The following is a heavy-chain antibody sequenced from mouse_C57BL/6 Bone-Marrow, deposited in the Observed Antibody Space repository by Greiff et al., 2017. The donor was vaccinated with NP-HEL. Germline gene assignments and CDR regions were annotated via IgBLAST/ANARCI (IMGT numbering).Heavy chain of an antibody. D-gene: IGHD1-1*01. J-gene: IGHJ4*01. Sequence: DVMLVESGGGLVKPGGSLKLSCAASGFTFSSYAMSWVRQTPEKRLEWVATISDGGSYTYYPDNVKGRFTISRDNAKNNLYLQMSHLKSEDTAMYYCARVATDYYYAMDYWGQGTSVTVSS. V-gene: IGHV5-4*03. CDR1: GFTFSSYA. CDR2: ISDGGSYT. CDR3: ARVATDYYYAMDY.